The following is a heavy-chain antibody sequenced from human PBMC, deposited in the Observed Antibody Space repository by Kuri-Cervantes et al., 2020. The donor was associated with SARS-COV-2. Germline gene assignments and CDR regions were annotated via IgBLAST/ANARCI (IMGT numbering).Heavy chain of an antibody. J-gene: IGHJ6*02. CDR2: ISPSMAHT. CDR1: GFTFSDYY. CDR3: ARGLGPVSTVDFYFGLDV. D-gene: IGHD3-16*01. Sequence: GESLKISCEGSGFTFSDYYMSWVRQAPGKGLEWLSNISPSMAHTYYADSVRGRFTISRDNAKNSLYLQMTGLRVDDTAVYYCARGLGPVSTVDFYFGLDVWGQGTTVTVSS. V-gene: IGHV3-11*06.